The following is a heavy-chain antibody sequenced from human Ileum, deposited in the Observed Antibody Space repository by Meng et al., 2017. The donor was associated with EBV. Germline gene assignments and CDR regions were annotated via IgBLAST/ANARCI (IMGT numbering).Heavy chain of an antibody. Sequence: GESGGCAVEPGGSLRLSCAASGFTFRTYAVHWVRQAPGKGLEWLEVISYDGTSEYYAESVKGRFSISRDNSKNTLYLQMDSLRTEDTAIYYCARPQQVAYYDYWGQGTLVTVSS. D-gene: IGHD6-13*01. V-gene: IGHV3-30-3*01. J-gene: IGHJ4*02. CDR3: ARPQQVAYYDY. CDR2: ISYDGTSE. CDR1: GFTFRTYA.